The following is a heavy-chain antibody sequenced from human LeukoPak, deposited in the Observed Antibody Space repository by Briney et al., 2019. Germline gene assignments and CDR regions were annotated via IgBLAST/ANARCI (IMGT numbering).Heavy chain of an antibody. CDR1: GYTFTGYY. D-gene: IGHD6-19*01. CDR2: INPNSGGT. Sequence: ASVKVSCKAPGYTFTGYYMHWVRQAPGQGLEWMGRINPNSGGTNYAQKFQGRVTMTRDTSISTAYMELSRLRSDDTAVYYCARGPRRSSGWYDYWGQGTLVTVSS. J-gene: IGHJ4*02. V-gene: IGHV1-2*06. CDR3: ARGPRRSSGWYDY.